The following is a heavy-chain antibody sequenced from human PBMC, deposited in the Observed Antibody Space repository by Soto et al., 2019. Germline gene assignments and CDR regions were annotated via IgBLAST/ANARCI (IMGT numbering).Heavy chain of an antibody. CDR2: ISWNSGSI. CDR3: ARDQLYYNDISGRPLNAFDV. V-gene: IGHV3-9*01. J-gene: IGHJ3*01. Sequence: SCAASGFTFDDYAMHWVRQAPGKGLEWVSGISWNSGSIGYADSVKGRFTISRDNAKSSLYLQMNSLRAEDTAVYYCARDQLYYNDISGRPLNAFDVWGQGTMVTVAS. CDR1: GFTFDDYA. D-gene: IGHD3-22*01.